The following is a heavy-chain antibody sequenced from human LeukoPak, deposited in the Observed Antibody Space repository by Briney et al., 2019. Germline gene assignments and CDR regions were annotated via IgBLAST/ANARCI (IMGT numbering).Heavy chain of an antibody. D-gene: IGHD2-2*01. V-gene: IGHV3-23*01. Sequence: PGGSLRLSCAASGFTFSSYAMSWVRQAPGKGLEWVSSISGSGGSTYYADSVKGRFTISRDNSKNTLYLQMNSLRAEDTAVYYCAKDWNSVVPAALYYYYYGMDVWGQGTTVTVSS. CDR2: ISGSGGST. CDR1: GFTFSSYA. J-gene: IGHJ6*02. CDR3: AKDWNSVVPAALYYYYYGMDV.